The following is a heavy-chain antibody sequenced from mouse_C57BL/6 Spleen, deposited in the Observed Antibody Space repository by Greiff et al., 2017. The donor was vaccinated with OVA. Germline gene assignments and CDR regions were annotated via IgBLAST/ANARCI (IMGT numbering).Heavy chain of an antibody. J-gene: IGHJ3*01. V-gene: IGHV1-52*01. Sequence: QVHVKQPGAELVRPGSSVKLSCKASGYTFTSYWMHWVKQRPIQGLEWIGNIDPSDSETHYNQKFKDKATLTVDKSSSTAYMQLSSLTSEDSAVYYCAREGDYYYGFAYWGQGTLVTVSA. CDR1: GYTFTSYW. D-gene: IGHD1-1*01. CDR3: AREGDYYYGFAY. CDR2: IDPSDSET.